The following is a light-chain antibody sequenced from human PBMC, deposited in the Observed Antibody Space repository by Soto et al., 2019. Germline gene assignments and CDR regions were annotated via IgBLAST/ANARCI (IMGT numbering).Light chain of an antibody. CDR2: DAS. Sequence: EIVLTQSPATLSLSPGERATLSCRASQSVNSYLAWYQQRPGQAPRLLIYDASNRATGIPARFSGSGSGTDLTITISSLEPEDFEVYYCQQRSNWPITFGQGTRLEIK. V-gene: IGKV3-11*01. CDR3: QQRSNWPIT. CDR1: QSVNSY. J-gene: IGKJ5*01.